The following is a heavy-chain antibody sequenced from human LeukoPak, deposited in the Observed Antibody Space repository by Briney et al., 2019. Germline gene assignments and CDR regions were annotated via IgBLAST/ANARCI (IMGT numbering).Heavy chain of an antibody. V-gene: IGHV1-3*01. CDR2: ITAGNGNT. CDR1: GYIFISYA. Sequence: ASVKVSCKASGYIFISYAMHWVRQAPGQRLEWMGWITAGNGNTKYSQKSQGRVTITRDTSASTAYMELSSLRSEDTAVYYCARDSGEYYFDYWGQGTLVTVSS. D-gene: IGHD2-15*01. J-gene: IGHJ4*02. CDR3: ARDSGEYYFDY.